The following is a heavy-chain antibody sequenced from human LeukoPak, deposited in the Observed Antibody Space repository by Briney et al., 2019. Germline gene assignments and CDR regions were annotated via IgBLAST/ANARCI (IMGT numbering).Heavy chain of an antibody. CDR3: ARGTTVTTFQAGTYYYYYIDV. J-gene: IGHJ6*03. V-gene: IGHV4-34*01. Sequence: SETLSLTCAAHGGSFNGHHWTWIGRAPGKGMEWIGLIIHRVITNYNPSLKSRVTISVDASKNHFSLKLSSVTAADTALYYCARGTTVTTFQAGTYYYYYIDVWGKGTTVAVSS. CDR1: GGSFNGHH. D-gene: IGHD4-17*01. CDR2: IIHRVIT.